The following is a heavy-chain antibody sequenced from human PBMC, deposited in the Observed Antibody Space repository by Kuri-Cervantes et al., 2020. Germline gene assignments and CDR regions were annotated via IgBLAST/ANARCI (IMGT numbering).Heavy chain of an antibody. CDR2: IYYSGST. CDR1: GGSISGYY. J-gene: IGHJ4*02. V-gene: IGHV4-59*01. CDR3: ARVGSSGWYAGY. D-gene: IGHD6-19*01. Sequence: SETLSLTCSVSGGSISGYYWSWIRQPPGKGLEYIGYIYYSGSTNYNPSLKSRAIISVDTSKNQFSLKLSSVTAADTAVYYCARVGSSGWYAGYWGQGTLVTVSS.